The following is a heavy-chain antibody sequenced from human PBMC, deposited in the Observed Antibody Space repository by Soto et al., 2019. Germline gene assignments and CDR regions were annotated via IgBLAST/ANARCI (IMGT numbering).Heavy chain of an antibody. Sequence: GGSLRLSCAASGFTFSSYSMNWVRQAPGKGLEWVSSISSSSSYIYYADSVKGRFTISRDNAKNSLYLQMNSLRAEDTAVYYCSRVIAVAGTYWFDPWGQGTLVTVSS. V-gene: IGHV3-21*01. CDR3: SRVIAVAGTYWFDP. CDR2: ISSSSSYI. J-gene: IGHJ5*02. CDR1: GFTFSSYS. D-gene: IGHD6-19*01.